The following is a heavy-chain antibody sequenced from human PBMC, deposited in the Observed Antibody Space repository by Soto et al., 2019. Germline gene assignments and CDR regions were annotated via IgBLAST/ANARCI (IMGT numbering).Heavy chain of an antibody. V-gene: IGHV1-18*01. D-gene: IGHD6-19*01. J-gene: IGHJ4*02. CDR3: ARALRGGIAVAGIDY. CDR1: GYTFTSYG. CDR2: ISAYNGNT. Sequence: ASVKVSCKASGYTFTSYGISWVRQAPGQGLEWMGWISAYNGNTNYAQKLQGRVTMTTDTSTSTAYMELRSLRSDDTAVYYCARALRGGIAVAGIDYWGQGTLVTVSS.